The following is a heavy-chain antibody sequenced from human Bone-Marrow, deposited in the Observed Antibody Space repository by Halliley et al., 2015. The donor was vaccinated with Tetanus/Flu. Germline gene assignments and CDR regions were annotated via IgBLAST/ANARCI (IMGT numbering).Heavy chain of an antibody. J-gene: IGHJ6*02. Sequence: TLSLTCTVSGASISSYPWNWIRQPPGKGLEWIGHIYYSGSTNYNPSLKSRVTISVDTSKNQCSLKLNSVTAEDSAVYYCAKEGQMQLMDGWGQGTTVPVS. CDR3: AKEGQMQLMDG. V-gene: IGHV4-59*01. CDR2: IYYSGST. CDR1: GASISSYP. D-gene: IGHD1-1*01.